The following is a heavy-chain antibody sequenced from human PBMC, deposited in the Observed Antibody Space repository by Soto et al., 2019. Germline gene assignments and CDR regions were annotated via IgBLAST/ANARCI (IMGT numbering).Heavy chain of an antibody. J-gene: IGHJ4*02. V-gene: IGHV4-31*03. D-gene: IGHD3-22*01. CDR3: ARRDTYYYDSSGYYRPHPYFDY. Sequence: TLSLSCTVSGCSISIGGYYLSWIRQHPGKGLEWIGYIYYSGSTYYNPSLKSRVTVSVDTSKNQFSLKLSSVTAADTAGYYCARRDTYYYDSSGYYRPHPYFDYWGQGTLVTVSS. CDR2: IYYSGST. CDR1: GCSISIGGYY.